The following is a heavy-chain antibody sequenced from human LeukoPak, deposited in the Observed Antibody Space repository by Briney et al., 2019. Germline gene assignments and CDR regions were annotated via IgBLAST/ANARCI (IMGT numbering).Heavy chain of an antibody. Sequence: GESLKISCKDSGYTFTSSWIAWVRQMPGKGLDWMGIIYPGDSDTRYSPSFQGQVTISSDKSISTAYLQWSSLKASDTAMYFCARRLGGTYSYAFDIWGQGTLVTVSS. CDR3: ARRLGGTYSYAFDI. CDR1: GYTFTSSW. V-gene: IGHV5-51*01. D-gene: IGHD1-26*01. CDR2: IYPGDSDT. J-gene: IGHJ3*02.